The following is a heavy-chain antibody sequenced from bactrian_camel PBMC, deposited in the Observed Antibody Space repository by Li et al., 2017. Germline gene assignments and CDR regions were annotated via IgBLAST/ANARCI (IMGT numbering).Heavy chain of an antibody. CDR2: VNNGGSNY. CDR1: GRDARTYV. V-gene: IGHV3S14*01. J-gene: IGHJ4*01. CDR3: AADTKLPRCGARWAAYFGH. D-gene: IGHD1*01. Sequence: QVQLVESGGGSVEAGGSLRLSCEFSGRDARTYVLGWFRQAPGKEREWVSIVNNGGSNYYDADSVKGRFRSLQDKVTKTFSLQMDSLKPEDTAMYYCAADTKLPRCGARWAAYFGHWGQGTQVTVS.